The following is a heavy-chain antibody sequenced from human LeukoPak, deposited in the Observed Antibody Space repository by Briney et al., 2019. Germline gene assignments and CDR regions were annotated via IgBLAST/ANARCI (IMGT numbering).Heavy chain of an antibody. Sequence: SETLSLTCTVSGGSISSYYWSRIRQPPGKGLEWIGYIYYSGSTNYNPSLKSRVTISVDTSKNQFSLKLSSVTAADTAVYYCARVEMADYYYYMDVWGKGTTVTISS. CDR1: GGSISSYY. D-gene: IGHD5-24*01. J-gene: IGHJ6*03. CDR3: ARVEMADYYYYMDV. V-gene: IGHV4-59*01. CDR2: IYYSGST.